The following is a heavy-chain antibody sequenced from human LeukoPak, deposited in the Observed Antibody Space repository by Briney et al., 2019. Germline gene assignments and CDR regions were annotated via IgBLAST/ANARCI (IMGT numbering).Heavy chain of an antibody. Sequence: SETLSLTCTVSGGSISSYYWSWIRQPAGKGLEWIGRIYTSGSTNYNPSLKSRVTISVDTSKNQFSLKLSSVTAADTAVYYCASWYSSAGIDYWGQGTLVTVSS. CDR3: ASWYSSAGIDY. CDR1: GGSISSYY. CDR2: IYTSGST. D-gene: IGHD6-25*01. V-gene: IGHV4-4*07. J-gene: IGHJ4*02.